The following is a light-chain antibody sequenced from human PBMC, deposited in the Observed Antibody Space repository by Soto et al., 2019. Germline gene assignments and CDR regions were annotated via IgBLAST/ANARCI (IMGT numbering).Light chain of an antibody. Sequence: QSALTQPASVSGSPGQSITISCTGTSSDIGGYNFVSWYQQHAGKAPKLIIYDVTYRPSGVSDRFSGSKSGNTASLTLSGLQAEDEADYYCISYTSSSTRVFGGGTKVTVL. CDR2: DVT. CDR3: ISYTSSSTRV. J-gene: IGLJ3*02. V-gene: IGLV2-14*01. CDR1: SSDIGGYNF.